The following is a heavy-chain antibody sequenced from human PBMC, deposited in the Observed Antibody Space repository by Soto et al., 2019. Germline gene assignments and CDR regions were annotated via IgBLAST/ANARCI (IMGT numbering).Heavy chain of an antibody. CDR3: ARVVDGISGADY. J-gene: IGHJ4*02. Sequence: EVQLVESGGGLVQPGGSLRLSCAASGFTFSSYNMIWVRQAPGRGLECISYVTITGSTIHYADSVKGRFTISIDNAKDSLYLQMNSLRDEDTAVYYCARVVDGISGADYWGQGTLVTVSS. CDR2: VTITGSTI. D-gene: IGHD1-20*01. CDR1: GFTFSSYN. V-gene: IGHV3-48*02.